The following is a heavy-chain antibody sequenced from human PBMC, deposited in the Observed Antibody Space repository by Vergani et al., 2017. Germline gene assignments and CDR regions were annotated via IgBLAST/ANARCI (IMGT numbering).Heavy chain of an antibody. V-gene: IGHV3-48*01. J-gene: IGHJ6*02. CDR2: ISSSSSTI. CDR1: GFTFSSYS. D-gene: IGHD5-12*01. CDR3: AREGVAMAGYYYYYGMDV. Sequence: EVQVVESGGGLVQPGGSLRLSCAASGFTFSSYSMNWVRQAPGKGLEWVSYISSSSSTIYYADSVKGRFTISRDNAKNSLYLQMNSLRAEDTAVYYCAREGVAMAGYYYYYGMDVWGQGTTVTVSS.